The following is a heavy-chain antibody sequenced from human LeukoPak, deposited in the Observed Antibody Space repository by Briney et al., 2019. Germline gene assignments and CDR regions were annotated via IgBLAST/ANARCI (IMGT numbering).Heavy chain of an antibody. CDR1: GFTFSDHY. V-gene: IGHV3-72*01. J-gene: IGHJ4*02. CDR2: IRKRTNSYST. Sequence: PGGSLRLSCAASGFTFSDHYMDWVRQAPGKGLEWVGRIRKRTNSYSTEYAASVKGRFTISRDDSKNSLYLQMNSLKTEATAVYFCARARDGDYCFDYWGQGTLVAVSS. D-gene: IGHD4-17*01. CDR3: ARARDGDYCFDY.